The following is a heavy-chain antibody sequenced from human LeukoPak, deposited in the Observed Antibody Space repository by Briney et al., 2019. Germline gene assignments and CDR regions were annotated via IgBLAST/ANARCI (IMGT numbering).Heavy chain of an antibody. CDR1: GYTFTSYG. J-gene: IGHJ5*02. CDR2: ISAYNGNT. CDR3: ASSSSVLMVYANWFDP. D-gene: IGHD2-8*01. Sequence: ASVKVSCKASGYTFTSYGISWVRQAPGQGLEWMGWISAYNGNTNYAQKLQGRVTMTTDTSTSTAYMELRSLRSEDTAVYYCASSSSVLMVYANWFDPWGQGTLVTVSS. V-gene: IGHV1-18*01.